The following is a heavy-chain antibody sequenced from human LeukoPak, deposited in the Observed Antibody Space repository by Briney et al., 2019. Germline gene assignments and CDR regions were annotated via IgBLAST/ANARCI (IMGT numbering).Heavy chain of an antibody. CDR3: ARDGKGYSSGPTGGYYFDY. CDR1: GFTFSSYA. J-gene: IGHJ4*02. D-gene: IGHD6-19*01. V-gene: IGHV3-30-3*01. Sequence: GRSLRLSCAASGFTFSSYAMHWVRQAPGKGLEWVAVISYDGSNKYYADSVKGRFTISRDNSKNTLYLQMNSLRAEDTAVYYCARDGKGYSSGPTGGYYFDYWGQGTLVTVSS. CDR2: ISYDGSNK.